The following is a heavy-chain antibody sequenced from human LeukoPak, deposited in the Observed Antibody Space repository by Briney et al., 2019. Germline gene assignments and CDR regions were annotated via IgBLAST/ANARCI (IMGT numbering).Heavy chain of an antibody. D-gene: IGHD6-19*01. CDR3: AREFPVAVAGTYIDY. J-gene: IGHJ4*02. V-gene: IGHV1-24*01. CDR2: FDPEDGET. CDR1: GYTLTELS. Sequence: ASVKVSCKVSGYTLTELSMHWVRQAPGKGLEWMGGFDPEDGETIYAQKLQGRVTMTTDASTSTAYMELRSLRSDDTAVYYCAREFPVAVAGTYIDYWGQGTLVTVSS.